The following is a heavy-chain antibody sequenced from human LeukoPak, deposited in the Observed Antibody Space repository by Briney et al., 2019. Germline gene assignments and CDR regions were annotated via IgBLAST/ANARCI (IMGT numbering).Heavy chain of an antibody. CDR1: GVSISSGGYY. CDR3: AREKMATNWFDP. D-gene: IGHD5-24*01. J-gene: IGHJ5*02. Sequence: SETLSLTCTVSGVSISSGGYYWSWIRQPPGKGLEWIGYIYYSGSTYYNPSLKSRVTISVDTSKNQFSLKLSSVTAADTAVYYCAREKMATNWFDPWGQGTLVTVPS. CDR2: IYYSGST. V-gene: IGHV4-30-4*01.